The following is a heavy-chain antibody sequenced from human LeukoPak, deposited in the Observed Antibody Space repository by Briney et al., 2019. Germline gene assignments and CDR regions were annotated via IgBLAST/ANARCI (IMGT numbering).Heavy chain of an antibody. CDR2: IRSKAYGGTT. CDR1: GFTFGDYA. D-gene: IGHD3-22*01. J-gene: IGHJ4*02. Sequence: QSGGSLRLSCTASGFTFGDYAMSWVRQAPGKGLEWVGFIRSKAYGGTTEYAASVKGRFTILRDDSKSIAYLQMNSLKTEDTAVYYCTREGTSGYFHYFDYWGQGTLVTVSS. CDR3: TREGTSGYFHYFDY. V-gene: IGHV3-49*04.